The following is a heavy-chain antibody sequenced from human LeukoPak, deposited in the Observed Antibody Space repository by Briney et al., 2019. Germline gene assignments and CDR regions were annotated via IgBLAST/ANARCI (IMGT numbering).Heavy chain of an antibody. J-gene: IGHJ6*02. CDR1: GYTFTGYY. CDR2: INPNSGGT. D-gene: IGHD2-2*01. V-gene: IGHV1-2*02. Sequence: GASVKVSCKASGYTFTGYYMHWVRQAPGQGLEWMGWINPNSGGTNYAQKFQGRVTMTRDTSISTAYMELSRLRSDDTAVYYCASRLSPNIVVVPAEFRKNYYGMDVWGQGTTVTVSS. CDR3: ASRLSPNIVVVPAEFRKNYYGMDV.